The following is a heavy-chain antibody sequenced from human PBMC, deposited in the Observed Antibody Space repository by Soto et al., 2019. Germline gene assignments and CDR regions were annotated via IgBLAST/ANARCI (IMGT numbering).Heavy chain of an antibody. Sequence: LVNVSRKASGYTFTVYGVSRVRQAPGQGLEWMGWISAYNGNTNYAQKLQGRVTMTTDTSTSTAYMELRSLRSDDTAVYYCARWTYGSGRDAFDIWGQGTMVTVSS. D-gene: IGHD3-10*01. J-gene: IGHJ3*02. CDR2: ISAYNGNT. CDR1: GYTFTVYG. CDR3: ARWTYGSGRDAFDI. V-gene: IGHV1-18*01.